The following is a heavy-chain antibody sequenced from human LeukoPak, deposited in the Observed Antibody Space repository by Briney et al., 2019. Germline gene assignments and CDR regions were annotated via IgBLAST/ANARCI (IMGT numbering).Heavy chain of an antibody. CDR3: AREVAKDIVVVPAAADAGTFDP. CDR1: GGTFSSYA. Sequence: GASVKVSCKASGGTFSSYAISWVRQAPGQGLEWMGRIIPIFGIANYAQKFQGRVTITADKSTSTAYMELSSLRSEDTAVYYCAREVAKDIVVVPAAADAGTFDPCGQGTLVTVSS. J-gene: IGHJ5*02. V-gene: IGHV1-69*04. D-gene: IGHD2-2*01. CDR2: IIPIFGIA.